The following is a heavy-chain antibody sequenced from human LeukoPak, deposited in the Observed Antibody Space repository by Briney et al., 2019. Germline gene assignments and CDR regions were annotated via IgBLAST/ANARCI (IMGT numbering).Heavy chain of an antibody. CDR3: ARDAAIAAAGIRRFDP. Sequence: GGSLRLSCAASGFTFSSYAMHWVRQAPGKGLEWVAVISYDGSNKYYADSVKGRFTISRDNSKNTLYLQMNSLRAEDTAVYYCARDAAIAAAGIRRFDPWGQGTLVTVSS. J-gene: IGHJ5*02. CDR1: GFTFSSYA. V-gene: IGHV3-30*16. CDR2: ISYDGSNK. D-gene: IGHD6-13*01.